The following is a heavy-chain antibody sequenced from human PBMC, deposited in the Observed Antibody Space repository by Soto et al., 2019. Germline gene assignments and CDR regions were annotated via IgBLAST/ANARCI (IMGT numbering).Heavy chain of an antibody. D-gene: IGHD3-22*01. Sequence: PGESLKSSCRTSGYGFTSYWIAWVRQMPGKGLEWMGIIFPSDSDTRYSPSFQGQVTISADRSTSTVFLQWASLKASDTAVYFCARKDKSGYFNWFDPWGRGTLVTVS. J-gene: IGHJ5*02. CDR1: GYGFTSYW. CDR2: IFPSDSDT. V-gene: IGHV5-51*01. CDR3: ARKDKSGYFNWFDP.